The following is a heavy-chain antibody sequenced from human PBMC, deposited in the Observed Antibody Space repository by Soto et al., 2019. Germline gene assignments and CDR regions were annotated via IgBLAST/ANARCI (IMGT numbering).Heavy chain of an antibody. D-gene: IGHD6-13*01. CDR1: GGTFSSYT. CDR3: ARAQIAAALGWFDP. Sequence: QVQLVQSGAEVKKPGSSVKVSCKASGGTFSSYTISWVRQAPGQGLEWMGRIIPILGIANYAQKFQGRVTXXAXKXXSTVYMELSSLRSEDTAVYYCARAQIAAALGWFDPWGQGTLVTVSS. V-gene: IGHV1-69*02. CDR2: IIPILGIA. J-gene: IGHJ5*02.